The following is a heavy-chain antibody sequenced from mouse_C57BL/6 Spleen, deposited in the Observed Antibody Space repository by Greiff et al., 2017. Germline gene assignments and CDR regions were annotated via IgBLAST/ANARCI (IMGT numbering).Heavy chain of an antibody. J-gene: IGHJ3*01. Sequence: VQLVESGPELVKPGASVKLSCKASGYTFTSYAINWVKQRPGQGLEWIGCIYPRDGSTKYNEKFKGKATLTVDTSSSTAYMELHSLTSEDSAVYCCASDSNPSGFAYWGQGTLVTVSA. CDR1: GYTFTSYA. D-gene: IGHD2-5*01. V-gene: IGHV1-85*01. CDR3: ASDSNPSGFAY. CDR2: IYPRDGST.